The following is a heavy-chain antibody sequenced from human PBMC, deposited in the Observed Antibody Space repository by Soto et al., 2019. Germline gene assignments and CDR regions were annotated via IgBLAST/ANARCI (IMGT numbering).Heavy chain of an antibody. CDR1: GYTFTSYY. CDR3: ARGPAPSDSSGYWSAFDI. D-gene: IGHD3-22*01. J-gene: IGHJ3*02. V-gene: IGHV1-46*01. CDR2: INPSGGST. Sequence: ASVKVSCKASGYTFTSYYMHWVRQAPGQGLEWMGIINPSGGSTSYAQKFQGRVTMTRDTSTSTVDMELSRLRSEDTAVYYCARGPAPSDSSGYWSAFDIWGQGTRVTVS.